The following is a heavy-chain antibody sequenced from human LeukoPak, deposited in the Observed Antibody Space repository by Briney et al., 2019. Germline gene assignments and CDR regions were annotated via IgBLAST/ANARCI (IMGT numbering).Heavy chain of an antibody. J-gene: IGHJ4*02. CDR2: ISAYNGNT. D-gene: IGHD6-13*01. CDR1: GGTFSTFA. CDR3: VRGVQQQLIYYFDY. V-gene: IGHV1-18*01. Sequence: GASVKVSCKASGGTFSTFAIGWVRQAPGQGLEWMGWISAYNGNTNYAQKLQGRVTMTTDTSTSTAYMELRSLRSDDTAVYYCVRGVQQQLIYYFDYWGQGTLVTVSS.